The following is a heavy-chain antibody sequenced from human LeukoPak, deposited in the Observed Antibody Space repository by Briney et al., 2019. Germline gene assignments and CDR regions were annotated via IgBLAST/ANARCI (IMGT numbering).Heavy chain of an antibody. J-gene: IGHJ4*02. V-gene: IGHV5-51*01. CDR3: ARRDSYGRNTFDY. Sequence: GESLQISCKCAGSTCTSYWIGGVRQLPGKGLEGRGIIYPGDSNTKDSPSFQGQVTISADKSISPAYLQWSSLKASDTAMYYCARRDSYGRNTFDYWGQGTLVTVSS. CDR2: IYPGDSNT. CDR1: GSTCTSYW. D-gene: IGHD5-18*01.